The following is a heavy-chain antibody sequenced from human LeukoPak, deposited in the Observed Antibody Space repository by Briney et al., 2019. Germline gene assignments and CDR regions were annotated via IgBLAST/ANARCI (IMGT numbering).Heavy chain of an antibody. D-gene: IGHD2-2*01. CDR1: GGSISSGGYY. Sequence: PSETLSLTCTVSGGSISSGGYYWSWIRQHPGKGLEWIGYIYYSGSTYYNPSLKSRVTISVDTSKNQFSLKLSSVTAADTAVYYCARGRRIVVVPAAKLYYYYGMDVWGQGTTVTVSS. CDR3: ARGRRIVVVPAAKLYYYYGMDV. J-gene: IGHJ6*02. V-gene: IGHV4-31*03. CDR2: IYYSGST.